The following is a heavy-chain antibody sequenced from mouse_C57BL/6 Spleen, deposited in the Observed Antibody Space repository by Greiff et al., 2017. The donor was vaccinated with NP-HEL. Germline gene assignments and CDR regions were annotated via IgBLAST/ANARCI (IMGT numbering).Heavy chain of an antibody. CDR1: GYTFTDYN. V-gene: IGHV1-18*01. J-gene: IGHJ3*01. D-gene: IGHD1-1*01. Sequence: VQLKESGPELVKPGASVKIPCKASGYTFTDYNMDWVKQSHGKSLEWIGDINPNNGGTIYNQKFKGKATLTVDKSSSTAYMELLILTSEDTAVYYCASYYYGFAYWGQGTLVTVSA. CDR2: INPNNGGT. CDR3: ASYYYGFAY.